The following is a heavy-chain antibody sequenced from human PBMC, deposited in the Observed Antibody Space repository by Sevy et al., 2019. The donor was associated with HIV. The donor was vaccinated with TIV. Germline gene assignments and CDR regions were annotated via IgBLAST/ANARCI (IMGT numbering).Heavy chain of an antibody. CDR1: GFAFSNAW. CDR3: TTNDVFDI. J-gene: IGHJ3*02. Sequence: GGSLRLSCAASGFAFSNAWMSWVRQAPGKGLEWVGRIKTTADGGPTDYAAPVKERFIISRDDSKNTLYLQMNSLKTEDTAVYYCTTNDVFDIWGQGTTVTVSS. V-gene: IGHV3-15*01. CDR2: IKTTADGGPT.